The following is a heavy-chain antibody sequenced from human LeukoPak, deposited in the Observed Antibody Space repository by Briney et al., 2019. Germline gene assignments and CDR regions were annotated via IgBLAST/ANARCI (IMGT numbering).Heavy chain of an antibody. CDR3: ARDRGGYSSGELDY. Sequence: GGSLRLSCAASGFTFSSYGMHWVRQAPGKGLESVAVIWYDGSNKYYADSVKGRFTISRDNSKNTLYLQMNSLRAEDTAVYYCARDRGGYSSGELDYWGQGTLVTVSS. CDR1: GFTFSSYG. D-gene: IGHD6-19*01. V-gene: IGHV3-33*01. J-gene: IGHJ4*02. CDR2: IWYDGSNK.